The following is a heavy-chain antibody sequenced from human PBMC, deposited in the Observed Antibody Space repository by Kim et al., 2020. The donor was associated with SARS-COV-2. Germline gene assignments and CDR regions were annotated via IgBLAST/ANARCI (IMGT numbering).Heavy chain of an antibody. Sequence: GGSLRLSCAASGFTFSSYSIHWVRQAPGKGLVWVSRISSDGSTTTFADSVKGRFTISNVTAKNTLYLQMNSLGVEATAVYYFARPIMPTRGAFDFWGQGT. CDR2: ISSDGSTT. J-gene: IGHJ3*01. D-gene: IGHD2-2*01. CDR3: ARPIMPTRGAFDF. CDR1: GFTFSSYS. V-gene: IGHV3-74*01.